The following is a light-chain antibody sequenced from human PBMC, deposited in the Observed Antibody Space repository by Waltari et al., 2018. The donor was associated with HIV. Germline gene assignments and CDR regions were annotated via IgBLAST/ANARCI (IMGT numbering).Light chain of an antibody. CDR3: QSYDTSLGGWV. CDR2: RNV. Sequence: QSVLTQPPSVSGAPGQRVTIPGTGSRTNLGGGYDVTWYQQLPGPAPKLLIFRNVNRPSGVPDRFSGSKSGTSASLAITGLQAEDEADFYCQSYDTSLGGWVFGGGTKLTVL. J-gene: IGLJ3*02. CDR1: RTNLGGGYD. V-gene: IGLV1-40*01.